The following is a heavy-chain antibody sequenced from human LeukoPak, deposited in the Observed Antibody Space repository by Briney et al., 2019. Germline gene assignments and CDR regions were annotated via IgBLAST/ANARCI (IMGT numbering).Heavy chain of an antibody. J-gene: IGHJ4*02. D-gene: IGHD6-19*01. V-gene: IGHV4-4*07. CDR1: GGSISSYY. Sequence: SETLSLTCTVSGGSISSYYWSWIRQPAGKGLEWVGRIYTSWSTDYNPSLKSRITMSVDTSKKQFSLRWTSMTAADTAVYYCARSGGDRGWYYFDSWGQGTLVTVSS. CDR3: ARSGGDRGWYYFDS. CDR2: IYTSWST.